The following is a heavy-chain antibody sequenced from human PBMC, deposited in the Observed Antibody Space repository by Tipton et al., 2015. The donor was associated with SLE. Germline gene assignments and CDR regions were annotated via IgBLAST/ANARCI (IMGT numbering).Heavy chain of an antibody. CDR3: ARQDLDTAMVSFDY. D-gene: IGHD5-18*01. CDR1: GYSFTNYW. V-gene: IGHV5-51*01. Sequence: VQLVQSGAAVKKPGESLKMSCKTSGYSFTNYWIGWVRQMPGKGLEWMGIIYPGDSDTRYSPSFQGQVTISADKSISTAYLQWSSLKASDTAMYYCARQDLDTAMVSFDYWGQGTLVTVSS. CDR2: IYPGDSDT. J-gene: IGHJ4*02.